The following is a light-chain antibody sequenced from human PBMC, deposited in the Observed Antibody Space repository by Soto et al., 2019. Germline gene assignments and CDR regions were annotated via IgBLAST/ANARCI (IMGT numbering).Light chain of an antibody. Sequence: DIQLTQSPSLLSASVGDRVTITCRDSQGISSYLAWYQQIPGKAPNLLIYAASTLQSGVPSRFSGSGSGTEFTLTISSLEPEDFATYYCHQLNSYPHTFGQGTRLEMK. CDR1: QGISSY. CDR3: HQLNSYPHT. V-gene: IGKV1-9*01. CDR2: AAS. J-gene: IGKJ5*01.